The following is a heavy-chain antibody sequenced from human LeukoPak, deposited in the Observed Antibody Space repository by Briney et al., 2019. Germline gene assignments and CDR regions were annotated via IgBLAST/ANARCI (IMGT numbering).Heavy chain of an antibody. CDR1: GDSISSSNYY. Sequence: PSETLSLTCTVSGDSISSSNYYWGWIRPPPGKGLEWIGSIYYSGSTYYNPSLKSRVTISVDTSKNQFSLKLSSVTAADTAVYYCARPSGVVVPNYYMDVWGKGTTVTVSS. D-gene: IGHD2-2*01. J-gene: IGHJ6*03. V-gene: IGHV4-39*01. CDR3: ARPSGVVVPNYYMDV. CDR2: IYYSGST.